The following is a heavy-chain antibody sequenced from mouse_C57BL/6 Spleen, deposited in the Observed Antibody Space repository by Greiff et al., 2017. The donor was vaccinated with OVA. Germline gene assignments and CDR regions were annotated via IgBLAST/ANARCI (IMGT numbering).Heavy chain of an antibody. V-gene: IGHV5-9*01. CDR1: GFTFSSYT. CDR2: ISGGGGNT. Sequence: DVKLVESGGGLVKPGGSLKLSCAASGFTFSSYTMSWVRQTPEKRLEWVATISGGGGNTYYPDSVKGRFTISRDNAKNTLYLQMSSLRSEDTALYYCARRGYSNHFDYWGQGTTLTVSS. CDR3: ARRGYSNHFDY. J-gene: IGHJ2*01. D-gene: IGHD2-5*01.